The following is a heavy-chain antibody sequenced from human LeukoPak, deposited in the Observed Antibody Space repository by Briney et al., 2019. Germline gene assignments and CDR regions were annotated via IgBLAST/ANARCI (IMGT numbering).Heavy chain of an antibody. CDR3: ARAQLLGDWFDP. V-gene: IGHV3-23*01. Sequence: PGGSLRLSCAASGFTFSSYAMSWVRQAPGKGLEWVSAISGSGGSTYHADSVKGRFTISRDNSENTLYLQMHSLRAKDTAVYYCARAQLLGDWFDPWGQGTLVSVSS. CDR2: ISGSGGST. CDR1: GFTFSSYA. D-gene: IGHD4-23*01. J-gene: IGHJ5*02.